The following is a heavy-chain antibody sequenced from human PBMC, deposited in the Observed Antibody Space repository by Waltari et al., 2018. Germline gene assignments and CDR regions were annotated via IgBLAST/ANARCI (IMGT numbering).Heavy chain of an antibody. CDR3: ASSLLETAFDI. CDR1: GYTFTSYY. V-gene: IGHV1-46*01. Sequence: QVQLVQSGAEVKKPGASVKVSCKASGYTFTSYYMHWVRQAPGQGLEWMGIINPSGGSTSYAQKFQGSVTMTRDTSTSTVYMELSSLRSEDTAVYYCASSLLETAFDIWGQGTMVTVSS. CDR2: INPSGGST. J-gene: IGHJ3*02. D-gene: IGHD1-1*01.